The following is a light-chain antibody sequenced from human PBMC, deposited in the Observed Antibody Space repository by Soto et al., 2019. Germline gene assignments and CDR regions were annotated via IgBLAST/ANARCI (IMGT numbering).Light chain of an antibody. CDR3: SSYTSSNTLV. CDR2: EVT. Sequence: QSVLTQPASVSGSPGQSITISCTGGSSDIGGYNYVSWFQQHPGKVPKLMIYEVTNRPSGVSNRFSGPKSGSTASLTISGLQAEDEADYYCSSYTSSNTLVFGTGTKVTVL. V-gene: IGLV2-14*01. CDR1: SSDIGGYNY. J-gene: IGLJ1*01.